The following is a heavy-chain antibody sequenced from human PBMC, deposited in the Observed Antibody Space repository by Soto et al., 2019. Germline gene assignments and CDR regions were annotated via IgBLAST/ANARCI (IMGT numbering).Heavy chain of an antibody. J-gene: IGHJ6*02. D-gene: IGHD3-9*01. CDR3: VXFRXKGVACCAIWAALQGIDD. CDR2: IYYSGST. CDR1: GGSVSSGSYY. Sequence: SETLSLTCTVSGGSVSSGSYYWSWIRQPPGKGLEWIGSIYYSGSTNYNPSLKSRVTVSVDTSKNQFSLNLSSVTAADTAVYYSVXFRXKGVACCAIWAALQGIDDWGQGTTVTVSS. V-gene: IGHV4-61*01.